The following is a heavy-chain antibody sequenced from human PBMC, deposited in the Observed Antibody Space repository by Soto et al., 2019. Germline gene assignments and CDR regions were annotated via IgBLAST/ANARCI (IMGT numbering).Heavy chain of an antibody. CDR1: GGSISSGGYF. D-gene: IGHD2-2*02. V-gene: IGHV4-30-2*01. Sequence: PSETLSLTCAVSGGSISSGGYFWSWIRQPPGKGLEWFGYIYHRGGTYYNPSLKSRVTISLDRSKNQFSLKLCSVTAAVTAVYYCARRSGYTKRLDYWDQVPLVNVS. CDR3: ARRSGYTKRLDY. J-gene: IGHJ4*02. CDR2: IYHRGGT.